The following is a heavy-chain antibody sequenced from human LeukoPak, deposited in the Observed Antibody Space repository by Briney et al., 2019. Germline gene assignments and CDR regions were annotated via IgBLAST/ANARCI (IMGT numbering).Heavy chain of an antibody. CDR2: FNGDDSGT. J-gene: IGHJ4*02. V-gene: IGHV3-74*01. CDR3: ARLRRDYYFDY. D-gene: IGHD3-3*01. CDR1: GFTFSSYW. Sequence: AGGSLRLSCAASGFTFSSYWMNWVRQAPGKGLVWVSYFNGDDSGTNHADSVQGRFTISRDNAKNTLYLQMNSLRAEDTAVYYCARLRRDYYFDYWGQGTLVTVSS.